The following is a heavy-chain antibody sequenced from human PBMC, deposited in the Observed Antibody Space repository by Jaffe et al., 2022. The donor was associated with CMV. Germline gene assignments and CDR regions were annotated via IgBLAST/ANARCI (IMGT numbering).Heavy chain of an antibody. D-gene: IGHD2-15*01. Sequence: QVQLQQWGAGLLKPSETLSLTCAVYGGSFSGYYWSWIRQPPGKGLEWIGEINHSGSTNYNPSLKSRVTISVDTSKNQFSLKLSSVTAADTAVYYCARHLLARYCSGGSCFKKRSWFDPWGQGTLVTVSS. CDR3: ARHLLARYCSGGSCFKKRSWFDP. J-gene: IGHJ5*02. CDR1: GGSFSGYY. CDR2: INHSGST. V-gene: IGHV4-34*01.